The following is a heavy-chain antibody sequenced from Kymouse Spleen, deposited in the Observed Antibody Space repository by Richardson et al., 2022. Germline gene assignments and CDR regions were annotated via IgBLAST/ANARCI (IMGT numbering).Heavy chain of an antibody. CDR1: GFTFSSYS. D-gene: IGHD3-9*01. Sequence: EVQLVESGGGLVKPGGSLRLSCAASGFTFSSYSMNWVRQAPGKGLEWVSSISSSSSYIYYADSVKGRFTISRDNAKNSLYLQMNSLRAEDTAVYYCARDRNDILTGYYNHYYYYGMDVWGQGTTVTVSS. V-gene: IGHV3-21*03. CDR3: ARDRNDILTGYYNHYYYYGMDV. CDR2: ISSSSSYI. J-gene: IGHJ6*02.